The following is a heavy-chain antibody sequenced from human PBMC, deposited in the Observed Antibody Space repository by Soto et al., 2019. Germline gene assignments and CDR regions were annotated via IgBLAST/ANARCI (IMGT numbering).Heavy chain of an antibody. CDR1: GFPFSIYA. CDR2: ISYDGSNK. Sequence: GGSLRLSCAASGFPFSIYAMHLVRQAPGKGLEWVAVISYDGSNKYYADSVKGRFTISRDNSKNTLYLQMNSLRAEDTAVYYCARDGVVAFLTGNFDYWGQGTLVTXS. D-gene: IGHD3-3*02. CDR3: ARDGVVAFLTGNFDY. J-gene: IGHJ4*02. V-gene: IGHV3-30-3*01.